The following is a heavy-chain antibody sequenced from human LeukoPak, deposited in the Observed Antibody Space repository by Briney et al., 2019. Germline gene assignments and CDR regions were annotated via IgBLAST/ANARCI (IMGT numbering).Heavy chain of an antibody. CDR1: GFTFSSYA. V-gene: IGHV3-23*01. CDR2: ISGSGGTT. CDR3: AKGGHDSYGTYFDY. Sequence: GGSLRLSCAASGFTFSSYAMSWVRQPPGKGLEWVSAISGSGGTTYCADSVKGRFTISRDNSKNTLYLQMNSLRAEDTAVYYCAKGGHDSYGTYFDYWGQGTLVTVSS. J-gene: IGHJ4*02. D-gene: IGHD5-18*01.